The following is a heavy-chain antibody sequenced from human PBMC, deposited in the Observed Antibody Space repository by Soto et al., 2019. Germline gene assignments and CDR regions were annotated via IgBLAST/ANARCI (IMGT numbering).Heavy chain of an antibody. V-gene: IGHV3-74*01. CDR3: THCRGESCHGGYFGMDV. CDR2: INSDGTTT. J-gene: IGHJ6*02. D-gene: IGHD2-15*01. Sequence: PGGSLRLSCLGSGFTFRGYWMHWVRQSPGKGLVWVSRINSDGTTTAYADSVKGRFTISRDNSKNTLFLQMTSLRADDTAVYYCTHCRGESCHGGYFGMDVWGQGTTVTVSS. CDR1: GFTFRGYW.